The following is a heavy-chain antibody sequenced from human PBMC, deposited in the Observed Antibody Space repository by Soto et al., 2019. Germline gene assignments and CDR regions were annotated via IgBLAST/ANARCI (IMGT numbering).Heavy chain of an antibody. Sequence: EVQLLESGGGLVQPGGSLRLSCAASGFTFSSYAMSWVRQAPGKGLEWVSAISGSGGSTYYADSVKGRFTISRDNSKNTLYLQMNSLRAEDTAVYYCAALSGYYYDSSGSFDYWGQGTRVTVSS. D-gene: IGHD3-22*01. J-gene: IGHJ4*02. V-gene: IGHV3-23*01. CDR3: AALSGYYYDSSGSFDY. CDR1: GFTFSSYA. CDR2: ISGSGGST.